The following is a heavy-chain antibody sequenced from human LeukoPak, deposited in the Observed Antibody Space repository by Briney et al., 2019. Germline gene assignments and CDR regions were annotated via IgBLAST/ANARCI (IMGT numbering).Heavy chain of an antibody. V-gene: IGHV4-4*02. CDR1: GGSISSSNW. J-gene: IGHJ4*02. Sequence: SETLSLTCAVSGGSISSSNWWSWVRQPPGKGLEWIGEIYHSGSTNYNPSLKSRVTISVDKSKNQFSLKLSSVTAADTAVYYCARVRSHGYSSGWYRRYYFDYWGQGTLVTVSS. CDR2: IYHSGST. CDR3: ARVRSHGYSSGWYRRYYFDY. D-gene: IGHD6-19*01.